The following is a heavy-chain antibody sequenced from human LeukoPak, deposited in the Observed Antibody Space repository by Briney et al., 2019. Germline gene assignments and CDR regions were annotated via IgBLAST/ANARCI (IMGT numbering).Heavy chain of an antibody. V-gene: IGHV3-23*01. Sequence: AGGSLRLSCAASGFTFSSYAMSWVRQAPGKGLEWVSAISGSGGSTYYADSVKGRFTISRDNSKNTLYLQMNSLRAEDTAVYYCAKDVGASSSWYNDYWGQGTLVTVSS. J-gene: IGHJ4*02. D-gene: IGHD6-13*01. CDR1: GFTFSSYA. CDR3: AKDVGASSSWYNDY. CDR2: ISGSGGST.